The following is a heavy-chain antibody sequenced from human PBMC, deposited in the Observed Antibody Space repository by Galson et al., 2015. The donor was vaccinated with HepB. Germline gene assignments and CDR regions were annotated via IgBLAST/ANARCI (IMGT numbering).Heavy chain of an antibody. CDR3: ARVERRGYYYYMDV. CDR2: ISSSSSYI. CDR1: GFTFSSYS. J-gene: IGHJ6*03. Sequence: SLRLSCAASGFTFSSYSMNWVRQAPGKGLEWVSSISSSSSYIYYADSVKGRFTISRDNAKNSLYLQMNSLRAEDTAVYYCARVERRGYYYYMDVWGKGTTVTVSS. V-gene: IGHV3-21*01.